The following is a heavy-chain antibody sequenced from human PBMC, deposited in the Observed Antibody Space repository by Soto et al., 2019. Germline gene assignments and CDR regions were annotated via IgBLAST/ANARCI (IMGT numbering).Heavy chain of an antibody. Sequence: QVQLVESGGGVVQPGRSLRLSCAASGFTFSSYAMHWVRQAPGRGLEWVAVISYDGSNKYYADSVTGRCTISRDNSKKTLYLQMNSLRPEDTALYYCADGDYGSNYWGQGTLVTVSA. CDR2: ISYDGSNK. J-gene: IGHJ4*02. D-gene: IGHD4-17*01. V-gene: IGHV3-30-3*01. CDR1: GFTFSSYA. CDR3: ADGDYGSNY.